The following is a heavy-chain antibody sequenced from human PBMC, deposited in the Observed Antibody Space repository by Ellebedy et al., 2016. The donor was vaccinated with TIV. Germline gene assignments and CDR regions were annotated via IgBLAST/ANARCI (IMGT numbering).Heavy chain of an antibody. D-gene: IGHD3-16*01. J-gene: IGHJ1*01. CDR1: GFIFSGYP. CDR3: AGEEDRGYVQH. Sequence: GESLKISXAASGFIFSGYPLHWVRQAPGKGLDWVAVITADGNKKHYADSVEGRFTTSRDNSKNTLFPQMNSLRAEDTAVYYCAGEEDRGYVQHWGQGVLVTVSS. V-gene: IGHV3-30-3*01. CDR2: ITADGNKK.